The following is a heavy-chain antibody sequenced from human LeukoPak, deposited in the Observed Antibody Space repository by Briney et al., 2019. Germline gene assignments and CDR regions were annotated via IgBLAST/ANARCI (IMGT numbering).Heavy chain of an antibody. CDR2: INPDSGGT. V-gene: IGHV1-2*02. CDR3: AQGATTPRGAFGL. J-gene: IGHJ3*01. D-gene: IGHD1-26*01. Sequence: ASVKVSCKASGYTFTNYYIHWIRQAPGQGLEWMGWINPDSGGTNSAQRFQGRVTMTRDTSISTASMELSRQSSDDTAVYYCAQGATTPRGAFGLWGQGTMVTVSS. CDR1: GYTFTNYY.